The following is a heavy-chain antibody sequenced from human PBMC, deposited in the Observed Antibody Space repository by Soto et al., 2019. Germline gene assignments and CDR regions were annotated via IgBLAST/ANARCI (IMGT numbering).Heavy chain of an antibody. D-gene: IGHD6-25*01. V-gene: IGHV3-48*01. Sequence: DVQLVESGGGLVRPGGSLRLSCAASGFTFNIYSMNWVRQAPGKGLEWVSYISSSSSTIYYADSVKGRFTISRDNAKNSLYRQMNSLRAQETAVYSCVRIRGAAPGNSWAQGTLGTVSS. CDR3: VRIRGAAPGNS. J-gene: IGHJ4*02. CDR2: ISSSSSTI. CDR1: GFTFNIYS.